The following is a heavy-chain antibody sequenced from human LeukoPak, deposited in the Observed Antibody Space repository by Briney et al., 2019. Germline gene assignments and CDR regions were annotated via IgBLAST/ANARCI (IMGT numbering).Heavy chain of an antibody. CDR1: GFTFSSYG. D-gene: IGHD6-19*01. Sequence: GGSLRLSCAASGFTFSSYGMHWVRQAPGKGLEWVSAISGSGGSTYYADSVKGRFTISRDNSKNTLYLQMNSLGAEDTAVYYCAICHWYSSGCRNDYWGQGTLVTVSS. J-gene: IGHJ4*02. CDR3: AICHWYSSGCRNDY. CDR2: ISGSGGST. V-gene: IGHV3-23*01.